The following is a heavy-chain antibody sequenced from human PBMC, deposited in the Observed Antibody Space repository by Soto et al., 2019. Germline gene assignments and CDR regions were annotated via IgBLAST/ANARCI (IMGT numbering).Heavy chain of an antibody. CDR2: ISAHNGNT. D-gene: IGHD1-1*01. V-gene: IGHV1-18*01. J-gene: IGHJ4*02. Sequence: QVHLVQSGAEVKKPGASVQVSCKGSGYGFTTYGITWVRQAPGQGLEWMAWISAHNGNTNYAQKLQGRVTVTRDTSTSTAYMELRSLRSDDTAVYYCARGRYGYYWGQGALVTVSS. CDR3: ARGRYGYY. CDR1: GYGFTTYG.